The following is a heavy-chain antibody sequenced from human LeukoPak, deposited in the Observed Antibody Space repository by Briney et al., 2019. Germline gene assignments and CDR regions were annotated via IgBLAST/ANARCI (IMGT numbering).Heavy chain of an antibody. V-gene: IGHV1-69*11. CDR3: ARVVTYYYGSGSYYSYYFDY. CDR1: GGTFSSYA. CDR2: IIPILGTA. D-gene: IGHD3-10*01. J-gene: IGHJ4*02. Sequence: SVKVSCKASGGTFSSYAISWVRQAPGQGLEWMGRIIPILGTANYAQKFQGRVTITTDESTSTAYMELSSLRSEDTAVYYCARVVTYYYGSGSYYSYYFDYWGQGTLVTVSS.